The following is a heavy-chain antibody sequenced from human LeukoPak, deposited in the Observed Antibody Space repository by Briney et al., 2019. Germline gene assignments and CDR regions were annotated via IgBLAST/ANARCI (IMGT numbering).Heavy chain of an antibody. CDR2: ISYDGSNK. V-gene: IGHV3-30*04. Sequence: PWRSLRLSCAASGFTFSNYAMHWVRQAPDKGLEWVAVISYDGSNKYYADSVKGRFTISRDNSKNTLYLQMNRLRAEDTAVYYCARDSYGADYWGQGTLVTVSS. J-gene: IGHJ4*02. CDR3: ARDSYGADY. CDR1: GFTFSNYA. D-gene: IGHD4-17*01.